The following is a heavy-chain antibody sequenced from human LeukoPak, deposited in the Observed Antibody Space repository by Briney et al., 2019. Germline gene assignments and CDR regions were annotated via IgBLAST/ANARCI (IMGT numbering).Heavy chain of an antibody. V-gene: IGHV3-7*01. CDR2: INQDGSEK. CDR3: ARWRYYDSSGYYYYFDY. D-gene: IGHD3-22*01. CDR1: EFTFSKYW. J-gene: IGHJ4*02. Sequence: GGSLTLSCAASEFTFSKYWMSSARQAPGKGLEWVANINQDGSEKYYVDSVKGRFTISRDNAKNSLYLQMNSLRAEDTAVYYCARWRYYDSSGYYYYFDYWGLGTLVTVSS.